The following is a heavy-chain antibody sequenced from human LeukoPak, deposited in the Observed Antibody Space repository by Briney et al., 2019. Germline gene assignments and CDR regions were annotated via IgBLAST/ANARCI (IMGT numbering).Heavy chain of an antibody. J-gene: IGHJ5*02. Sequence: SETLSLTCAVYGGSFSGYYWSWIRQPPGKGLEWIGEINHSGSTNYNPSLKSRATISVDTSKNQFSLKLSSVTAADTAVYYCARTGDCSSTSCYTWWFDPWGQGTLVTVSS. CDR1: GGSFSGYY. V-gene: IGHV4-34*01. CDR2: INHSGST. CDR3: ARTGDCSSTSCYTWWFDP. D-gene: IGHD2-2*02.